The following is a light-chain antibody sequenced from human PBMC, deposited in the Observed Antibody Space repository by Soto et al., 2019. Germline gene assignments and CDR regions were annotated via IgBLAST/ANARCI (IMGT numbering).Light chain of an antibody. CDR2: DAS. J-gene: IGKJ4*01. CDR3: QKYNNWPLT. Sequence: EPVMTQSPATLSVSPGERATLSCRASQSISSNLAWFQQKTGQAPRLLIYDASTMATGLPDRLSGSGSGTELTLTISSLQSEDFAVYYCQKYNNWPLTCGGGTKVDI. CDR1: QSISSN. V-gene: IGKV3-15*01.